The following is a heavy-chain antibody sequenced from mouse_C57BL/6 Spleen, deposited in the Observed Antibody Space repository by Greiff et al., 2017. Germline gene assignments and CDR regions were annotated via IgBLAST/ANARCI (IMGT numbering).Heavy chain of an antibody. D-gene: IGHD1-1*02. CDR2: ISSGSSTI. CDR1: GFTFSDYG. J-gene: IGHJ4*01. CDR3: ARGGSDEAMDY. V-gene: IGHV5-17*01. Sequence: EVQLLESGGGLVKPGGSLKLSCAASGFTFSDYGMHWVRQAPEQGLEWVAYISSGSSTIYYADTVKGRFTISRDNAKNTLFLQMTSLRSEDTAMFYCARGGSDEAMDYWGQGTSVTVSS.